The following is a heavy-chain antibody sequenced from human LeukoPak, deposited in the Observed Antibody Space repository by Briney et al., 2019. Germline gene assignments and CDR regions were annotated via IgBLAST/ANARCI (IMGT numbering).Heavy chain of an antibody. D-gene: IGHD3-9*01. CDR1: GFTFSNAW. CDR2: IKRKSDGGTT. CDR3: ARDRLHYDSLTGYPAD. V-gene: IGHV3-15*01. Sequence: GGSLRLSCAASGFTFSNAWMSWVRQAPGKGLEWVGRIKRKSDGGTTDYAAPVKGRFTISRDDSKNTLYLQMNSLRTEDTAVYYCARDRLHYDSLTGYPADWGQGTLVTVSS. J-gene: IGHJ4*02.